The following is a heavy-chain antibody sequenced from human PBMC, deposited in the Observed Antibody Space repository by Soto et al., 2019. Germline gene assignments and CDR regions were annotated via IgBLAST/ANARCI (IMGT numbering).Heavy chain of an antibody. CDR2: ISYDGSNK. CDR3: ATMSVPNSIVGATGPY. Sequence: SLRLSCAASGFTFSSYAMHWVRQAPGKGLEWVAVISYDGSNKYYADSVKGRFTISRDNSKNTLYLQMNSLRAEDTAVYYCATMSVPNSIVGATGPYWGQGTLVTVSS. CDR1: GFTFSSYA. V-gene: IGHV3-30-3*01. J-gene: IGHJ4*02. D-gene: IGHD1-26*01.